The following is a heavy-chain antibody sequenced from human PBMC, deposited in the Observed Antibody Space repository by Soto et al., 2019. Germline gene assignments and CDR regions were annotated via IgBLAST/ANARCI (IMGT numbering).Heavy chain of an antibody. D-gene: IGHD6-6*01. V-gene: IGHV1-46*03. Sequence: ASVKVSCKASGYTFTSYYMHWVRQAPGQGLEWMGIINPSGGSTSYAQKFQGRVTMTRDTSTSTVYMELSSLRSEDTAVYYCARVASEYSSSSQGAFDIWGQGTMVTVSS. J-gene: IGHJ3*02. CDR1: GYTFTSYY. CDR3: ARVASEYSSSSQGAFDI. CDR2: INPSGGST.